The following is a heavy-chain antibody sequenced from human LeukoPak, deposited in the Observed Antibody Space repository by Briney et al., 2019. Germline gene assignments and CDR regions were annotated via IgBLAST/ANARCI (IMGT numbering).Heavy chain of an antibody. J-gene: IGHJ6*03. D-gene: IGHD6-13*01. V-gene: IGHV3-30-3*01. CDR1: GFTFSSYA. CDR3: AKALNQDSSWPDYYYYYMDV. Sequence: GGSLRLSCAASGFTFSSYAMHWVRQAPGKGLEWMAVISYDESLKSYTDSVKGRFTISRDNSKNTLYLQMNSLRAEDTAVYYCAKALNQDSSWPDYYYYYMDVWGKGTTVTVSS. CDR2: ISYDESLK.